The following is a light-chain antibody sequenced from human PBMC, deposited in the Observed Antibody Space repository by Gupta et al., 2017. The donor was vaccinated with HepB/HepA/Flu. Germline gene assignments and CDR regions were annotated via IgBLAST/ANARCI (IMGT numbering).Light chain of an antibody. CDR3: QQYDSTPECN. Sequence: DTGMTQSPDPLAVSLGERATIHCKSSQSVLYSSNNKNYLAWYQQKPGQPPKLLIYWASTREAGVPDRFSGSGYGTDFTLTISSRQAEDVAVYYCQQYDSTPECNFGQGTKLEIK. V-gene: IGKV4-1*01. CDR1: QSVLYSSNNKNY. J-gene: IGKJ2*02. CDR2: WAS.